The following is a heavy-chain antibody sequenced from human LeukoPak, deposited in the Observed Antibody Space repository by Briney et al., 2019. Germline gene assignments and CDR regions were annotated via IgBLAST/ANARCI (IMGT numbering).Heavy chain of an antibody. Sequence: GESLKISCKGSGYSFSSHWIGWVRQMPGKGLEWMGIIYPGDSDTRYSPSFQGQVTISADKSISTAYLQWSRLKASDTAMYYCARLRTTSSSGPDYWGQGTLVTVSS. CDR3: ARLRTTSSSGPDY. D-gene: IGHD6-6*01. J-gene: IGHJ4*02. V-gene: IGHV5-51*01. CDR2: IYPGDSDT. CDR1: GYSFSSHW.